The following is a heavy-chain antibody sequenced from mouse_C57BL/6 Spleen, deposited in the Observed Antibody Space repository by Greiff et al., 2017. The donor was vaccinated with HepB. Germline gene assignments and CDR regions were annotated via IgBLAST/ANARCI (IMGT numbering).Heavy chain of an antibody. CDR2: IWSGGST. J-gene: IGHJ3*01. Sequence: VKLVESGPGLVQPSQSLSITCTVSGFSLTSYGVHWVRQSPGKGLEWLGVIWSGGSTDYNAAFISRLSISKDNSKSQVFFKMNSLQADDTAIYYCAREGGLYGYGGMFAYWGQGTMVTVSA. V-gene: IGHV2-2*01. CDR3: AREGGLYGYGGMFAY. D-gene: IGHD2-2*01. CDR1: GFSLTSYG.